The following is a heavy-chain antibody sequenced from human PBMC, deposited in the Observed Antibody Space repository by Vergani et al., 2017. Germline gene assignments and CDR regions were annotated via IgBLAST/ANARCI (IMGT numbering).Heavy chain of an antibody. CDR3: ARSRIYYGAGSPDY. CDR2: IYHSGGA. J-gene: IGHJ4*02. V-gene: IGHV4-59*01. Sequence: QVRLQESGPGLVKPSETLSLTCSVSGGSMSGYYWSWIRQPPGKGLEWIGNIYHSGGAYYNPSLKGRVTISVDTSKNQFSLYLTSVTAADTAVYYCARSRIYYGAGSPDYWGQGTLVTGSS. CDR1: GGSMSGYY. D-gene: IGHD3-10*01.